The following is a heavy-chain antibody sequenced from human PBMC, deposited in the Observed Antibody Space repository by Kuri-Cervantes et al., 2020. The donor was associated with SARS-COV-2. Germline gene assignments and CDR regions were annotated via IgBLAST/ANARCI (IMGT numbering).Heavy chain of an antibody. V-gene: IGHV3-30*18. Sequence: GGFLRLSCEVSGFIFSRYGMHWVRQAPGKGLEWVAAIGYDGSRKHYSDSLKGRFTISRDNSQNTVYLQMSTLRDDDTAVYYCAKEGSSGWYGGDWGQGALVTVSS. CDR3: AKEGSSGWYGGD. D-gene: IGHD6-19*01. CDR1: GFIFSRYG. CDR2: IGYDGSRK. J-gene: IGHJ4*02.